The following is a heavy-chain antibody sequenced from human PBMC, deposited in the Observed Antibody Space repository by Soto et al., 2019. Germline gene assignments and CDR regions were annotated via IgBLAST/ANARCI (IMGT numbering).Heavy chain of an antibody. CDR3: ARGRGTVDTHQGDFDY. V-gene: IGHV4-34*01. J-gene: IGHJ4*02. CDR1: GGSFSGYY. Sequence: QVQLQQWGAGLLKPSETLSLTCAVYGGSFSGYYWSWIRQPPGKGLEWIGEINHSGSTNYNPSLKSRVTISVDTSKNQFSLKLSSVTAADTAVYYCARGRGTVDTHQGDFDYWGQGTLVTVSS. CDR2: INHSGST. D-gene: IGHD4-17*01.